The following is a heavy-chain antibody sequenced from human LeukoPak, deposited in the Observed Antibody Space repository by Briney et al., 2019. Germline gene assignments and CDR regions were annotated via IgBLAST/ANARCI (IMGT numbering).Heavy chain of an antibody. CDR3: ARGGSSSWNGLYY. CDR2: TYYRSKWYN. D-gene: IGHD6-13*01. CDR1: VDSVSSNSAA. V-gene: IGHV6-1*01. J-gene: IGHJ4*01. Sequence: SQTLSLTCAISVDSVSSNSAAWNWIRQSPSRGLEWLGRTYYRSKWYNDYAVSVKSRITINPDTSKNQFSLQLNSLTPEDTAVYYCARGGSSSWNGLYYWGHGTLVTVSS.